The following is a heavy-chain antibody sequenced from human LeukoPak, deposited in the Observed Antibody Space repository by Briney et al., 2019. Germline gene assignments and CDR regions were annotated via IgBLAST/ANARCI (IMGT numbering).Heavy chain of an antibody. J-gene: IGHJ6*02. V-gene: IGHV1-69*04. D-gene: IGHD3-10*01. CDR2: IIPIFGIA. CDR3: AGSSKVLLWFGENYYYGMDV. Sequence: SVKVSCKASGGTFSSYAISWVRQAPGQGLEWMGRIIPIFGIANYAQKFQGRVTITADKSTSTAYMELSSLRSEDTAVYYCAGSSKVLLWFGENYYYGMDVWGQGTTVTVSS. CDR1: GGTFSSYA.